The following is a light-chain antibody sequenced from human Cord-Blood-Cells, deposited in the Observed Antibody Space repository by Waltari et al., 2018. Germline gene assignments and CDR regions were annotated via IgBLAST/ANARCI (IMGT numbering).Light chain of an antibody. V-gene: IGKV3-20*01. CDR2: GAS. CDR1: QSVSSSY. Sequence: EIVLTQSPGALSLSPVEIATLSCRASQSVSSSYLTWYQQKPGKAPRLLIYGASSRATGIPDRFSGRGSGTDFTLTISRLEPEDFAVYYCQQYGSSPNTFGQGTKLEIK. CDR3: QQYGSSPNT. J-gene: IGKJ2*01.